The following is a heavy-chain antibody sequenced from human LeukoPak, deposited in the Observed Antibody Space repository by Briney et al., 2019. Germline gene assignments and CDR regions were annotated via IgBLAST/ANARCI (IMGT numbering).Heavy chain of an antibody. V-gene: IGHV3-23*01. D-gene: IGHD3-22*01. CDR3: AKAYDSSPAEY. Sequence: GGSLRLSCAASGFTFSSSAISWVRQAPGQGLEWVSGITSGGNTYYADSVKGRFTVSRDNSKNTLFLQMNSLRAEDTALYYCAKAYDSSPAEYWGQGTLVTVSS. J-gene: IGHJ4*02. CDR1: GFTFSSSA. CDR2: ITSGGNT.